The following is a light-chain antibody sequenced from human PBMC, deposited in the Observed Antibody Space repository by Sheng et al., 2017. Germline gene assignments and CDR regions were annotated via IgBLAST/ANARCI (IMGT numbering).Light chain of an antibody. Sequence: QSVLTQPPSSSGTPGQRVTISCSGSTSNIGSNYVYWYQHLPGTAPKLLIYSNTLRPSGVPDRFSGSKSDTSASLAISGLRSEDEADYYCSSWDDSLRGPLFGGGTKLTVL. CDR3: SSWDDSLRGPL. CDR1: TSNIGSNY. CDR2: SNT. J-gene: IGLJ2*01. V-gene: IGLV1-47*02.